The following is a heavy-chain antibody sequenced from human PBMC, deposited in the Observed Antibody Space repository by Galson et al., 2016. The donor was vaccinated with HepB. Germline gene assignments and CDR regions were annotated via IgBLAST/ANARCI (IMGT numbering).Heavy chain of an antibody. CDR2: INYSGST. CDR1: DGSFIGYF. CDR3: ARRWARGSDSSSGSRTAYYGMDG. J-gene: IGHJ6*02. Sequence: EPLSLTCAVYDGSFIGYFWTWIRQPPGKGLEWIGEINYSGSTNYNPSLKSRVTISGDRSKNQFYLKVRSVTAADTAVYYCARRWARGSDSSSGSRTAYYGMDGWGQGTTVTVSS. V-gene: IGHV4-34*01. D-gene: IGHD3-3*01.